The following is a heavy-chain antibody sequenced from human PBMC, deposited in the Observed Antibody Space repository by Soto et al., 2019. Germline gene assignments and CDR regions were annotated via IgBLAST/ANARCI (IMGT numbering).Heavy chain of an antibody. CDR3: ASSGEPFGDYFTRHRLDP. CDR1: GDSIRSYY. D-gene: IGHD4-17*01. J-gene: IGHJ5*02. CDR2: IYYSGYT. V-gene: IGHV4-59*12. Sequence: SETLSLTCTVSGDSIRSYYWSWIRQPPGKGLEWIGYIYYSGYTSYNPSLKSRVTMSVDTSKNQFSLKLSSVTAAATAVYYCASSGEPFGDYFTRHRLDPWGQGTMVTVSS.